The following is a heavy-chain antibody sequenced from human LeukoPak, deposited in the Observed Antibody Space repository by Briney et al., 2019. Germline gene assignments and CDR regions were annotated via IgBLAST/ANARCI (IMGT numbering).Heavy chain of an antibody. Sequence: GGSLRLSCAASGFNFSNYAMSWVRQAPGKGLEWVSGISLSGNTTYHADSVKGRFIISRDNSKNTLYLQVTSLRAEDTAVYYCAKAFAIVPAASDYWGQGTLVTVSS. CDR3: AKAFAIVPAASDY. CDR1: GFNFSNYA. D-gene: IGHD2-2*01. CDR2: ISLSGNTT. J-gene: IGHJ4*02. V-gene: IGHV3-23*01.